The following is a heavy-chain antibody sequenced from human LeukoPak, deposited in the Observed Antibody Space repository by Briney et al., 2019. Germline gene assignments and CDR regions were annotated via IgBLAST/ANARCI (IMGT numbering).Heavy chain of an antibody. D-gene: IGHD2-21*02. V-gene: IGHV3-74*01. CDR1: GFSFSVYW. J-gene: IGHJ4*02. CDR3: AKDSTSRVRPDQSVGDWPYSPY. Sequence: GGSLRLSCAASGFSFSVYWMHWVRQAPGKGPVWVSRIKTDGSITDYADFVKGRFTISRDNAKNTLYLQMNSLRAEDTAVYYCAKDSTSRVRPDQSVGDWPYSPYWGQGTLVTVSS. CDR2: IKTDGSIT.